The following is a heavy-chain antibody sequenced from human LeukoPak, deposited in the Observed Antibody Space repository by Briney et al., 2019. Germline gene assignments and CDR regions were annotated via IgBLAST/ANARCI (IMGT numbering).Heavy chain of an antibody. J-gene: IGHJ4*02. D-gene: IGHD2-2*01. CDR2: ISYDGSNK. Sequence: GRSLRLSCAASGFTFGSYGMHWVRQAPGKGLEWVAVISYDGSNKDYADSVKGRFTISRDNSKNTLYLQMNSLRAEDTAVYYCAKARVPATADFDYWGQGTLVTVSS. V-gene: IGHV3-30*18. CDR3: AKARVPATADFDY. CDR1: GFTFGSYG.